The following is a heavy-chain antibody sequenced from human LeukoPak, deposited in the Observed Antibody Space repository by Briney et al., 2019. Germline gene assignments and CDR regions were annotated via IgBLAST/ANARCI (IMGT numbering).Heavy chain of an antibody. J-gene: IGHJ6*02. D-gene: IGHD2-2*01. CDR1: GFTFSDYY. CDR3: ATRYCSSTSCYWDV. V-gene: IGHV4-38-2*01. CDR2: IYYSGST. Sequence: GSLRLSCAASGFTFSDYYMGWIRQPPGKGLEWIGSIYYSGSTYYNPSLKSRVTISVDTSKNQFSLKLSSVTAADTAVYYCATRYCSSTSCYWDVWGQGTTVTVSS.